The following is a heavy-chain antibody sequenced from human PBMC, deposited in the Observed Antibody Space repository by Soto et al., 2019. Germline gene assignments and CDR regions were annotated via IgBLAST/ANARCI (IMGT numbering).Heavy chain of an antibody. CDR3: AKGLEVGVPYYGMNV. V-gene: IGHV3-30*18. J-gene: IGHJ6*02. D-gene: IGHD2-15*01. Sequence: PGGSLRLSCAASGFAFSSYGMHWVRQAPGKGLGWVAVISHDGNNKYYADSVKGRFTISRDNSKNTLFLQMSSLGVEDTAVFYCAKGLEVGVPYYGMNVWGQGTTVTVSS. CDR2: ISHDGNNK. CDR1: GFAFSSYG.